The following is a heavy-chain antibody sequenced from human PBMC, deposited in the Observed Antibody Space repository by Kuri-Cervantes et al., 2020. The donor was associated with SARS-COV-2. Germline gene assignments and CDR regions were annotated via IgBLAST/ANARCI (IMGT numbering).Heavy chain of an antibody. J-gene: IGHJ4*02. CDR1: GFSFSMYW. V-gene: IGHV3-21*01. CDR3: APRGEGSGFDY. CDR2: ISSSSSYI. Sequence: GESLKISCAASGFSFSMYWMSWVRQAPGKGLEWVSSISSSSSYIYYADSVKGRFTISRDNAKNSLYLQMNSLRAEDTAVYYCAPRGEGSGFDYWGQGTLVTVSS. D-gene: IGHD3-16*01.